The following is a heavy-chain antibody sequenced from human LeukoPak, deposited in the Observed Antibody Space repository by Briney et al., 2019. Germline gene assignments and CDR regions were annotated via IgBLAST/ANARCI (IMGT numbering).Heavy chain of an antibody. Sequence: SETLSLTCTVSGYSISTGYYWDWIRQPPGKGLEWIGTFYHGGSTYYNPSLKSRVTISVDTSKNQFSLNLTSVTAADTAVYYCARDAFDSSGYYSGYFDYWGQGTLVTVSS. V-gene: IGHV4-38-2*02. J-gene: IGHJ4*02. CDR1: GYSISTGYY. CDR2: FYHGGST. D-gene: IGHD3-22*01. CDR3: ARDAFDSSGYYSGYFDY.